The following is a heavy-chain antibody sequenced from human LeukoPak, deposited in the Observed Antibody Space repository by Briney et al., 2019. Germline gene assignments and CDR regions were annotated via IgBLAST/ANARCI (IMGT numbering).Heavy chain of an antibody. CDR2: TYYRSKWYN. Sequence: SQTLSLTCAISGDTVSSYSAAWNWIRQSPSRGLEWLGRTYYRSKWYNDYALSVKGRITINADTSKNQFSLQLNSVTPEDTAVYYCARSGSFAEYCPHWGQGTLVTVSS. D-gene: IGHD1-26*01. J-gene: IGHJ1*01. V-gene: IGHV6-1*01. CDR3: ARSGSFAEYCPH. CDR1: GDTVSSYSAA.